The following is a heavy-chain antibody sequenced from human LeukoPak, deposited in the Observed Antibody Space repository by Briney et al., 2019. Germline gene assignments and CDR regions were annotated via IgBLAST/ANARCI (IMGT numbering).Heavy chain of an antibody. CDR2: ISAYNGNT. CDR3: ARDPPPYCSSTSCYLSASDY. V-gene: IGHV1-18*01. J-gene: IGHJ4*02. CDR1: GYTFTSYG. Sequence: GASVKVSCTASGYTFTSYGISWVRQAPGQGLEWMGWISAYNGNTNYAQKLQGRVTMTTDTSTSTAYMELRSLRSDDTAVYYCARDPPPYCSSTSCYLSASDYWGQGTLVTVSS. D-gene: IGHD2-2*01.